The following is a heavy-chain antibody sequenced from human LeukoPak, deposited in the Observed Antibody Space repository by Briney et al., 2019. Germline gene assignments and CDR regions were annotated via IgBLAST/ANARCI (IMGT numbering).Heavy chain of an antibody. CDR2: IYYSGST. J-gene: IGHJ5*02. CDR1: GGSISNYY. V-gene: IGHV4-59*08. CDR3: ARHGGIRYYQNWFDP. D-gene: IGHD3-10*01. Sequence: SETLSLTCTVSGGSISNYYWSWIRQPPGKGLEWIGCIYYSGSTNYNPSLKSRVTLSVDVSKNQFALKLSSATDADTAVYYCARHGGIRYYQNWFDPWGQGTLVTVSS.